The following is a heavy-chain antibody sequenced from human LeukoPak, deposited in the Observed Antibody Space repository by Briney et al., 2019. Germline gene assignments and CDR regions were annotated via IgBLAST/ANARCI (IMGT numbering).Heavy chain of an antibody. V-gene: IGHV4-34*01. CDR2: INHSGST. Sequence: SETLSLTCAVYGGSFSGYYWSWIRQPPGKGLEWIGEINHSGSTNYNPSLKSRVTISVDTSENQFSLKLSSVTAADTAVYYCARAQVLLWFGELFSPWGQGTLVTVSS. D-gene: IGHD3-10*01. CDR3: ARAQVLLWFGELFSP. CDR1: GGSFSGYY. J-gene: IGHJ5*02.